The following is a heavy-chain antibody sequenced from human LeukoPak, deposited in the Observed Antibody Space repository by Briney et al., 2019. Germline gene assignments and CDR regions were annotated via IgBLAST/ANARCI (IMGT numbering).Heavy chain of an antibody. V-gene: IGHV3-30*19. CDR2: ISSDGRNK. CDR3: ARDWTKYFDF. D-gene: IGHD3/OR15-3a*01. CDR1: GFIFNSYG. Sequence: HPGGSLRLSCAASGFIFNSYGMHWVRQAPGKGLEWVAFISSDGRNKYYADSVKGRFTISRDNSKNTLYLQMNSLRAEDTAVFYCARDWTKYFDFWGQGTLVTVSS. J-gene: IGHJ4*02.